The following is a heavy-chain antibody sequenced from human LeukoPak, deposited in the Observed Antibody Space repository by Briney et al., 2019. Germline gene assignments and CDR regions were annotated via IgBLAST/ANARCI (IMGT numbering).Heavy chain of an antibody. CDR3: ARWGYCTNGVCYRNWFDP. D-gene: IGHD2-8*01. CDR2: IIPIFGTA. Sequence: GASVKVSCKASGGTFSSYAISWVRQAPGQGLEWMGGIIPIFGTANYAQKFQGRVTITTDESTSTAYMELSSLRSEDTAVYYCARWGYCTNGVCYRNWFDPWGQGTLVTVSS. V-gene: IGHV1-69*05. CDR1: GGTFSSYA. J-gene: IGHJ5*02.